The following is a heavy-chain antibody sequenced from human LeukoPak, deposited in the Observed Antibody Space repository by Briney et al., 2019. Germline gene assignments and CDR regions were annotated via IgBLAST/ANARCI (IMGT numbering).Heavy chain of an antibody. Sequence: GGSLRLSCAASGFTFNYYSMSWVRQAPGKGLEWVSAISGSGGSTYYADSVKGRFTISRDNSKNTLYLQMNSLRAEDTAVYYCAKSGPGLRVDYYFDYWGQGTLVTVSS. CDR1: GFTFNYYS. D-gene: IGHD3/OR15-3a*01. CDR3: AKSGPGLRVDYYFDY. CDR2: ISGSGGST. V-gene: IGHV3-23*01. J-gene: IGHJ4*02.